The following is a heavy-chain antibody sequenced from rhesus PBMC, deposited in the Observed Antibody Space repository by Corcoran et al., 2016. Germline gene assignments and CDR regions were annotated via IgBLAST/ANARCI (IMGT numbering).Heavy chain of an antibody. D-gene: IGHD3-34*01. J-gene: IGHJ4*01. Sequence: QVSLKESGPALVKPTQTLTLTCTFSGFSLPTSGMGVGCIRQPPGKALEWLALIYWDDDKRYSTSLKSRLTISKDTSKNQVVLTMTNMDPVDTATYYCARGVWGSSYFDYWGQGVLVTVSS. CDR1: GFSLPTSGMG. CDR3: ARGVWGSSYFDY. CDR2: IYWDDDK. V-gene: IGHV2-174*01.